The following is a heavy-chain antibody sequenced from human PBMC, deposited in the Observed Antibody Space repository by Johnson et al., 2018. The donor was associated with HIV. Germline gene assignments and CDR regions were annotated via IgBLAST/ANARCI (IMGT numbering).Heavy chain of an antibody. V-gene: IGHV3-11*04. CDR1: GFTFSDYY. CDR3: ARRSARSGGFDL. Sequence: QVQLVESGGSVVRRGGSLRLSCTASGFTFSDYYMSWIRQAPGKGLEWVSYISSSGSTIYCADSVKGRLTTSRENANNSLYLEMSSLRAGDTAVYYCARRSARSGGFDLWGQGTMVTVSS. J-gene: IGHJ3*01. CDR2: ISSSGSTI. D-gene: IGHD2-8*02.